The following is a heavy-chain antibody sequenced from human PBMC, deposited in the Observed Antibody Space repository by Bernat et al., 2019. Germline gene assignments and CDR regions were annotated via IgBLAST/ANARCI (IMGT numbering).Heavy chain of an antibody. Sequence: QVQLVQSGAEVKKPGSSVKVSCKASGGTFSSYTISWVRQAPGQGLEWMGRIIPILGIANYAQKFQGRVTITADKSTSTAYMELSSLRSEDTAVYYCARDRRLVLLDAFDIWGQGTMVTVSS. J-gene: IGHJ3*02. D-gene: IGHD6-19*01. CDR1: GGTFSSYT. CDR2: IIPILGIA. CDR3: ARDRRLVLLDAFDI. V-gene: IGHV1-69*08.